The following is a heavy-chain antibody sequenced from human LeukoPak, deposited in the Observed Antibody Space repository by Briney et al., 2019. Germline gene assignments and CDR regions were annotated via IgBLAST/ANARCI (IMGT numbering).Heavy chain of an antibody. CDR3: ARGANAFDI. Sequence: GGSLRLSCAASGFTFNTYVMHWVRQSPGKGLEWVAGLSQDGSNEYYADSVKGRFTISRDNSKNTLYVQVNSLRVDDTAVYYCARGANAFDIWGQGTMVTV. V-gene: IGHV3-30*04. CDR1: GFTFNTYV. J-gene: IGHJ3*02. CDR2: LSQDGSNE.